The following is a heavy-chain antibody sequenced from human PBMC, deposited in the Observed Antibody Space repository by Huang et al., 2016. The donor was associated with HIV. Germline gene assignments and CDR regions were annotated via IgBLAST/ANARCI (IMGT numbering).Heavy chain of an antibody. Sequence: EMQLLESGGGLVQPGGSLRLSCAASAFTFRNYAMTWVRQAPGKGLEGGSATSGRGGNPYYADSVKGRFTISRDNSKNTLYLQMNSLRAEDTAVYYCAKVASGYDFSARGSDWFDPWGQGTLVSVSS. CDR1: AFTFRNYA. V-gene: IGHV3-23*01. CDR3: AKVASGYDFSARGSDWFDP. J-gene: IGHJ5*02. D-gene: IGHD5-12*01. CDR2: TSGRGGNP.